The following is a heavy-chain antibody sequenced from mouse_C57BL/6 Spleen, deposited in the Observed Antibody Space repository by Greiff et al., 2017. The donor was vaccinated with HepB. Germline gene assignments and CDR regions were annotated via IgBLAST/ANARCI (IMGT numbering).Heavy chain of an antibody. J-gene: IGHJ4*01. CDR3: ARTAQAKSAMDY. Sequence: EVQLQQSGPELVKPGASVKISCKASGYTFTDYYMNWVKQSHGKSLEWIGDINPNNGGTSYNQKFKGKATMTVDKSSSTAYMDLRSLTSEDSAVYYCARTAQAKSAMDYWGQGTSVTVSS. CDR1: GYTFTDYY. D-gene: IGHD3-2*02. V-gene: IGHV1-26*01. CDR2: INPNNGGT.